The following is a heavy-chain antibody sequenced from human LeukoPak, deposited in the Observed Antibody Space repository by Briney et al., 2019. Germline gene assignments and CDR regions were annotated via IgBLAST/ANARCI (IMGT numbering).Heavy chain of an antibody. CDR1: GYTFTSYG. J-gene: IGHJ4*02. CDR3: ARDRVTYYYDSSGLGDY. CDR2: ISTYNGDT. D-gene: IGHD3-22*01. V-gene: IGHV1-18*01. Sequence: GASVKVSCKTSGYTFTSYGISWVRQAPGQGLEWMGWISTYNGDTNYAQKLQGRVTMTTDTSTSTAYMELRSLRSDDTAVYYCARDRVTYYYDSSGLGDYWGQGTLVTVSS.